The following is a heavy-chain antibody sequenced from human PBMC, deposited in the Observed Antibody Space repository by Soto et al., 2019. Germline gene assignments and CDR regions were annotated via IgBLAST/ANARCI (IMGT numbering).Heavy chain of an antibody. Sequence: ASVKGSCKASGYTFTSYYIHWVRQAPGQGLEWMGVINPSGGSTSYAQKFQGRVTMTRDTSTSTVYMELSSLRSEGTAVYYCARVRVTGTTSGAFDIWGQGTMVTVSS. D-gene: IGHD1-7*01. CDR3: ARVRVTGTTSGAFDI. CDR1: GYTFTSYY. V-gene: IGHV1-46*01. J-gene: IGHJ3*02. CDR2: INPSGGST.